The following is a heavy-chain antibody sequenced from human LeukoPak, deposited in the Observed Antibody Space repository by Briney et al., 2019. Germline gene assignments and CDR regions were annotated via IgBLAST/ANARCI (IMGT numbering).Heavy chain of an antibody. D-gene: IGHD2-2*01. J-gene: IGHJ4*02. CDR2: ITDNGGAT. CDR1: GFTFSIYA. Sequence: SGGSLRLSCAASGFTFSIYAMSWVRQAPGKGLEWVSTITDNGGATYHADSVKGRFTISRDNSKNTLYLQMNSLRAEDTAVYYCAQRAQLPKRHFDYWGQGTLVTVSS. CDR3: AQRAQLPKRHFDY. V-gene: IGHV3-23*01.